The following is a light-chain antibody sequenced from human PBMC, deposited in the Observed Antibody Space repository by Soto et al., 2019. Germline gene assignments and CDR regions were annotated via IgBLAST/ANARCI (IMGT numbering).Light chain of an antibody. CDR3: QQSYIAPPFT. Sequence: DIQMTQSPATLSASVGDRVTITCRTSQSISIYLNWYRQKPGKAPKLLIYAASTLQTGVPLRFSGSGSGTDFTLTITSLHAEDFATYYCQQSYIAPPFTFGQGTKLEIK. CDR2: AAS. V-gene: IGKV1-39*01. J-gene: IGKJ2*01. CDR1: QSISIY.